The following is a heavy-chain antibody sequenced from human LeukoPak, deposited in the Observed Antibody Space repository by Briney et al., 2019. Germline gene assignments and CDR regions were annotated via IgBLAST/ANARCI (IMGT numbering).Heavy chain of an antibody. D-gene: IGHD7-27*01. CDR1: GFTFSSYS. J-gene: IGHJ3*02. Sequence: PGGSLRLSCAASGFTFSSYSMNWVRQAPGKGLEWVSSISSSSSYIYYADSVKGRFTISRDNAKNSLYLQMNSLRAEDTAVYYCTVPPTGDTPDAFDMWGQGTMVTVS. V-gene: IGHV3-21*01. CDR2: ISSSSSYI. CDR3: TVPPTGDTPDAFDM.